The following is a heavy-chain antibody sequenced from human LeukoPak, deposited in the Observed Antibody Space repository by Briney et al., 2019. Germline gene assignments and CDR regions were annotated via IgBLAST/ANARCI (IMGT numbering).Heavy chain of an antibody. V-gene: IGHV3-30*18. CDR3: AKLGGGNRGGPVDY. J-gene: IGHJ4*02. CDR2: ISYDGSNK. Sequence: PGRSLRPSCAASGFTFSSYGMHWVRQAPGKGLEWVAVISYDGSNKYYADSVKGRFTISRDNSKNTLYLQMNSLRAEDTAVYYCAKLGGGNRGGPVDYWGQGTLVTVSS. CDR1: GFTFSSYG. D-gene: IGHD2-15*01.